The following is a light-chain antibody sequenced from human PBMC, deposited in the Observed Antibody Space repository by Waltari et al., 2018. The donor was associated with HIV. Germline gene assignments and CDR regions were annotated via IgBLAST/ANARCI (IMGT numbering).Light chain of an antibody. CDR2: RNS. V-gene: IGLV1-47*01. J-gene: IGLJ2*01. CDR1: TSNIGSND. CDR3: VAWDDSLRGVV. Sequence: SVLTQPPSASGTPGQRVTISCSGSTSNIGSNDVFWYQHLPGAAPKPHIHRNSQRPSGVPDRFSGSTSGTSASLAISGLRSEDEADYYCVAWDDSLRGVVFGGGTKVAAL.